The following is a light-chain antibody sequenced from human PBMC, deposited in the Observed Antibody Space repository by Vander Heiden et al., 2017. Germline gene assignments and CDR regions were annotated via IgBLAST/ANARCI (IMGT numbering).Light chain of an antibody. CDR2: DVS. Sequence: QSDLTQPASVSGSPGQSITISCTGTSSDLGTYDYVSWYQQHPGKAPKLMIYDVSSRPSGVSYRFSGSKSAYTASLTISGLQAEDEADYYCTSYTTSSTLVFGGGTKLTVL. J-gene: IGLJ3*02. CDR1: SSDLGTYDY. V-gene: IGLV2-14*01. CDR3: TSYTTSSTLV.